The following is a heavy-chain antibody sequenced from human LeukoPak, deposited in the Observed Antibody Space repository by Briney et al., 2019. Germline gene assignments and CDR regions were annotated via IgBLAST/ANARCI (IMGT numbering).Heavy chain of an antibody. CDR3: ARSRGKLLSGLDVFDI. CDR1: GGSISSYY. V-gene: IGHV4-4*07. D-gene: IGHD3-10*01. J-gene: IGHJ3*02. CDR2: IYSSGST. Sequence: SETLSLTRTVSGGSISSYYWTWIRQPAGKGLEWIGRIYSSGSTNYSPSLKSRVTISVDTSKNQFSLKLTSVTAADTAVYYCARSRGKLLSGLDVFDILGQGTMVTVSS.